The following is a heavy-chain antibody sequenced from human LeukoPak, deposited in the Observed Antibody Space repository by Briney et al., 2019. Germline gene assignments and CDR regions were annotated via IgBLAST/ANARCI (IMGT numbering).Heavy chain of an antibody. V-gene: IGHV3-30*01. J-gene: IGHJ4*01. D-gene: IGHD5-12*01. CDR3: AKARGYSGYDYSDY. Sequence: GKSLRLSCAASGFSFSSYALHWVRQAPGKGLEWVAGVSFDGQIQYYADSVQGRFNVSRDDSKNTVFLQMNTLTADDTAVYYCAKARGYSGYDYSDYWGHGALVTVSS. CDR2: VSFDGQIQ. CDR1: GFSFSSYA.